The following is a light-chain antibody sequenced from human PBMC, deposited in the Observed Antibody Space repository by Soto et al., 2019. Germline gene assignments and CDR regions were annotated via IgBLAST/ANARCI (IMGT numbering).Light chain of an antibody. CDR1: SSDVGGYNY. CDR3: SSYTSSSTLWV. Sequence: QSVLTQPASVSGSPGQSITISCTGTSSDVGGYNYVSWYQQHPRKAPKLMIYDVSNRPSGVSNRFSGSKSGNTASLTISGLQAEDEADYYCSSYTSSSTLWVFGGGTKLTVL. V-gene: IGLV2-14*01. CDR2: DVS. J-gene: IGLJ3*02.